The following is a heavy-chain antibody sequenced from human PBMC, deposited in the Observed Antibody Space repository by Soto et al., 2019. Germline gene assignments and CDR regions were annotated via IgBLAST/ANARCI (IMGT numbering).Heavy chain of an antibody. Sequence: SETLSLTCTVSGGSISSSSYYWGWIRQPPGKGLEWIGYISDSGSTNYNPSLKSRVTISVDMSRNQFSLKLNSLIAADTAVYYCARLSSGGYYTMAYWGQGTLVTVSS. CDR2: ISDSGST. CDR1: GGSISSSSYY. J-gene: IGHJ4*01. CDR3: ARLSSGGYYTMAY. D-gene: IGHD1-26*01. V-gene: IGHV4-61*05.